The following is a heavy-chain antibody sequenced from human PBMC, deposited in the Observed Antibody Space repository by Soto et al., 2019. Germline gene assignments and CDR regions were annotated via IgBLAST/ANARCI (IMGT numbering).Heavy chain of an antibody. CDR2: IYWDDDK. Sequence: QITLKESGPTLVKPTQTLTLTCSFSVFSLSSSGVGVGWIRQPPGKALEWLALIYWDDDKRYSPSVKSRLTIAQDTSKNQVVLTMTNMDPVDTATYYCAHTTYHYRPGLPAWGQGTLVTVSS. CDR1: VFSLSSSGVG. CDR3: AHTTYHYRPGLPA. J-gene: IGHJ4*02. D-gene: IGHD3-10*01. V-gene: IGHV2-5*02.